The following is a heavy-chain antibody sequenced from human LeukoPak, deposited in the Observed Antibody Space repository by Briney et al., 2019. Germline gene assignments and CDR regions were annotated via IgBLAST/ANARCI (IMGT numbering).Heavy chain of an antibody. CDR2: INQDGSEK. CDR1: QLTFSRYW. J-gene: IGHJ4*02. D-gene: IGHD3-16*01. Sequence: GGSLRLSCSASQLTFSRYWMSWFRQAPGKGLEWVANINQDGSEKHYVDSVKGRFTISRDNAKNSLYLQMNSLRAEDTAVYFCARELGTDGGSWGQGTLVTVSS. CDR3: ARELGTDGGS. V-gene: IGHV3-7*01.